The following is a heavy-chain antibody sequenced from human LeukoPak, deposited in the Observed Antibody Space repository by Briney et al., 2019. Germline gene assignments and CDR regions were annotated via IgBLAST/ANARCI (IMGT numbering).Heavy chain of an antibody. Sequence: ASVKVSCKASGYTFTSYTIHWVRQAPGQRLEWMGWINSGNGHTKYSQDFQGRVTITRDTSATTAYMGLSSLRSEDMAVYYCTRGARFRSYGSGTYYTSLPFDPWGQGTLVTVSS. CDR2: INSGNGHT. V-gene: IGHV1-3*03. D-gene: IGHD3-10*01. CDR1: GYTFTSYT. CDR3: TRGARFRSYGSGTYYTSLPFDP. J-gene: IGHJ5*02.